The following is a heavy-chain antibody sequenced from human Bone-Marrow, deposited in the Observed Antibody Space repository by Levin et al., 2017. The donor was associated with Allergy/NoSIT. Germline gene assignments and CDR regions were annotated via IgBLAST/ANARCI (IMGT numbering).Heavy chain of an antibody. CDR2: IYYTGTT. V-gene: IGHV4-39*01. D-gene: IGHD1-26*01. CDR1: GGSISGTNYY. J-gene: IGHJ6*03. Sequence: GSLRLSCIVSGGSISGTNYYWGWVRQPPGQGLQWIGTIYYTGTTYYNPSLESRITISVDTSRNQLSLKLSSVTVADTAVYYCARSPNVGFFYYMDIWGKGTTVTVSS. CDR3: ARSPNVGFFYYMDI.